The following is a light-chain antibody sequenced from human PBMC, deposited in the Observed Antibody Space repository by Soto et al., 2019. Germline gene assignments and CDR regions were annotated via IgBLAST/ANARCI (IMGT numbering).Light chain of an antibody. V-gene: IGKV3-11*02. CDR3: QQRDNWPLT. CDR2: GAS. Sequence: EIVLTQSPATLSLSPGEGATLSCRASQSVSAGNLAWYQQKPGQAPRLLFYGASSRAAAVPARFSGSGSGRDFTLTISRLEPEDFAMYYCQQRDNWPLTFGGGTKVEIK. J-gene: IGKJ4*01. CDR1: QSVSAGN.